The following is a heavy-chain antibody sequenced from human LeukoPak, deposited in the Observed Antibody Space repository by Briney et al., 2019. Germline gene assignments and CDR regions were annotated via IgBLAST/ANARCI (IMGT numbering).Heavy chain of an antibody. Sequence: PGGSLRLSCAASGFIFNNYEMNWVRQAPGKGLEWVSYISISGRSIYYADSVKGRFTISRDNAKNFLYLQMNSLRAEDTAVYYCARTYYDILTGYNPYFDYWGQGILVTVSS. CDR2: ISISGRSI. V-gene: IGHV3-48*03. J-gene: IGHJ4*02. CDR3: ARTYYDILTGYNPYFDY. D-gene: IGHD3-9*01. CDR1: GFIFNNYE.